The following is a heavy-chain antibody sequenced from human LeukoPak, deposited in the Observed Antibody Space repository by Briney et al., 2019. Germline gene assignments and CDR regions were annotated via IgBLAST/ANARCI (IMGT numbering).Heavy chain of an antibody. V-gene: IGHV3-7*05. Sequence: PGGSLRLSCGASGFTFSSYWMSWVRQAPGKGLEWVANIKEDGSEKNYVDSVRGRFTISRDNAKNSLYLQMNSLRAEDTAVYFCARGGGRYVEYWGQGTLVTVSS. CDR3: ARGGGRYVEY. D-gene: IGHD3-16*01. J-gene: IGHJ4*02. CDR2: IKEDGSEK. CDR1: GFTFSSYW.